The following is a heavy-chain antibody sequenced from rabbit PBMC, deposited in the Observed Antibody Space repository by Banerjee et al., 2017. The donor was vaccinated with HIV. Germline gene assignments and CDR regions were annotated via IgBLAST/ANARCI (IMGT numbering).Heavy chain of an antibody. Sequence: QQQLVESGGGLVKPGASLKLSCKASGIDFSRYGISWVRQAPGKGLEWIACIGTADGNTFYANWAKGRFTISKTPSTTVTLQMTSLTAADTATYFCARDLAGVIGWNFGLWGPGTLVTVS. CDR2: IGTADGNT. J-gene: IGHJ4*01. CDR3: ARDLAGVIGWNFGL. V-gene: IGHV1S45*01. CDR1: GIDFSRYG. D-gene: IGHD4-1*01.